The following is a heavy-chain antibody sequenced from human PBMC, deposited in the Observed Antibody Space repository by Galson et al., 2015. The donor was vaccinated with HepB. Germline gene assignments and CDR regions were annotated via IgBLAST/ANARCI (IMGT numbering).Heavy chain of an antibody. CDR2: MTSSGSYI. Sequence: SLRLSCAASGFTFRTSTMNWVRQAPGKGLEWVSSMTSSGSYISYADSVRGRFTISRDNAKNTLYLQMSSLRVEDTAVYYCARLDGPVDVWGQGTSATVSS. J-gene: IGHJ6*02. CDR3: ARLDGPVDV. CDR1: GFTFRTST. D-gene: IGHD1-1*01. V-gene: IGHV3-21*01.